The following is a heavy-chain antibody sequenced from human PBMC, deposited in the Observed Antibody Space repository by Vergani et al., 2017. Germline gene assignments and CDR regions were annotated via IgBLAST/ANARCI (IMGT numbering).Heavy chain of an antibody. Sequence: VQLVQSGAEMKKPGSSVKVSCKSSGGNFGSFGFSWVRQAPGQGLEWMGRSVPILYITNYAQMFIGRVSITADKSTGTLYLDLSDLRSADTAMYYCARERTETTDDAFDIWGQGTLVSVSS. CDR2: SVPILYIT. D-gene: IGHD1-14*01. V-gene: IGHV1-69*09. J-gene: IGHJ3*02. CDR1: GGNFGSFG. CDR3: ARERTETTDDAFDI.